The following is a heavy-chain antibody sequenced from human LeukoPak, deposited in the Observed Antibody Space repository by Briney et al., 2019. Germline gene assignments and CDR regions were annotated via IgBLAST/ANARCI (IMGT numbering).Heavy chain of an antibody. J-gene: IGHJ6*03. CDR2: ISAYNGNT. Sequence: ASVKVSCKASGYTFSNYGISWVRQAPGQGLEWMGWISAYNGNTNYAQKLQGRVTMTTDTSTSTAYMELRSLRSDDTAVYYCARVGGYDFWSGYYFGYYYYYMDVWGKGTTVTVSS. D-gene: IGHD3-3*01. CDR3: ARVGGYDFWSGYYFGYYYYYMDV. V-gene: IGHV1-18*01. CDR1: GYTFSNYG.